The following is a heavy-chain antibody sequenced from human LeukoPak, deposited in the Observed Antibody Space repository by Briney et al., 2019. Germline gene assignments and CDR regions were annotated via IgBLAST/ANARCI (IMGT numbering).Heavy chain of an antibody. CDR1: GYTFTGYY. Sequence: ASVKVSCKASGYTFTGYYMHWVRQAPGQGLEWMGWINPNSGGTNYAQKFQGRVTMTRDTSTSTVYMELSSLRYEDTAVYYCARETMDISLTYNWFDPWGQGTLVTVSS. CDR3: ARETMDISLTYNWFDP. D-gene: IGHD5-12*01. J-gene: IGHJ5*02. CDR2: INPNSGGT. V-gene: IGHV1-2*02.